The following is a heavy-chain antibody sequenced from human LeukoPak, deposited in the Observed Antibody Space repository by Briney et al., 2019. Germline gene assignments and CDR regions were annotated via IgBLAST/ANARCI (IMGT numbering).Heavy chain of an antibody. Sequence: PGGSLRLSCAASGFAFSRPAMHWLRQAPGKGLEWVSSISSSSSYIYYADSVKGRFTISRDNAKNSLYLQMNSLRAEDTAVYYCARDGLRSSAAWGQGTLVTVSS. J-gene: IGHJ5*02. CDR3: ARDGLRSSAA. CDR2: ISSSSSYI. V-gene: IGHV3-21*01. CDR1: GFAFSRPA. D-gene: IGHD6-6*01.